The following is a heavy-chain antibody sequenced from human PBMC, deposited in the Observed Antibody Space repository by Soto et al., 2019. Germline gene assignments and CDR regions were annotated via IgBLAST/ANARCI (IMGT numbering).Heavy chain of an antibody. CDR2: ISSSSIYI. V-gene: IGHV3-21*01. Sequence: EVQLVESGGGLVKPGGSLRLSCAASGFTFSSYSMNWVRQAPGKGLEWVSSISSSSIYIYYTDSVKGRFTISRGNAKNSLYLQMNSLRAEDTAVYYCARDPYPQVGYDYGDYVGAGNAFDIWGQGTMVTVSS. J-gene: IGHJ3*02. D-gene: IGHD4-17*01. CDR1: GFTFSSYS. CDR3: ARDPYPQVGYDYGDYVGAGNAFDI.